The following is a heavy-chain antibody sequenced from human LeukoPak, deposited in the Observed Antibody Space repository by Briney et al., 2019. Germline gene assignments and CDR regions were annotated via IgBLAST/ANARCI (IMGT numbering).Heavy chain of an antibody. CDR1: GFTFSSYG. D-gene: IGHD3-3*01. Sequence: PGGSLRLSCAASGFTFSSYGMHWVRQAPGKGLEWVAVIWYDGSNKYYADSVKGRFTISRDNSKNTLYLQMNSLRAEDTAVYFCAKVSTPFWSGQKGRPGYFDYWGQGTLVTVSS. CDR2: IWYDGSNK. CDR3: AKVSTPFWSGQKGRPGYFDY. J-gene: IGHJ4*02. V-gene: IGHV3-33*06.